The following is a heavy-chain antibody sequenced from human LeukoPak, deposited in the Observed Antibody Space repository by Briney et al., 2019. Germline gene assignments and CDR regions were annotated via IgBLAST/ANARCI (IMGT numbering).Heavy chain of an antibody. V-gene: IGHV3-30*18. J-gene: IGHJ4*02. CDR2: ISYDGSDK. Sequence: SGRSLRLSCAASGFTFIRYGMHWVSQAPGKGLEWVAVISYDGSDKYYADSVKGRFTISRDNSKNTLYLEMNSLRAEDTAVYYCAKGPVSGFRSPFDSWGQGTLVTVSS. D-gene: IGHD1-26*01. CDR3: AKGPVSGFRSPFDS. CDR1: GFTFIRYG.